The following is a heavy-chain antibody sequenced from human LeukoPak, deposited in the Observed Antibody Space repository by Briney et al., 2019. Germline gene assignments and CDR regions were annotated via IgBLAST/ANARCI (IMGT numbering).Heavy chain of an antibody. V-gene: IGHV4-59*08. CDR2: IYYTGST. D-gene: IGHD5-12*01. CDR1: GGSISSYY. J-gene: IGHJ4*02. CDR3: ARHGNSDYGTFDS. Sequence: PSETLSLTCTVSGGSISSYYWSWIRQTPGKGLEWIGYIYYTGSTNYNPSLKSRVTISVDTSKNQFSLKLSSVTAADTAVYYCARHGNSDYGTFDSWGQGTLVTVSS.